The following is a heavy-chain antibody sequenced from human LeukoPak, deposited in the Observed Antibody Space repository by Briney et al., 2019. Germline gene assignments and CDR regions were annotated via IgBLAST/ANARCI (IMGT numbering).Heavy chain of an antibody. Sequence: SETLSLTCTVSGGSISSSSYYWGWLRQPPGKGLEWIGEINHSGSTNYNPSLKSRVTMSVDTSKNQFSLKLSSVTAADTAVYYCARDRRGSWYPDYWGQGTLVTVSS. CDR2: INHSGST. V-gene: IGHV4-39*07. J-gene: IGHJ4*02. D-gene: IGHD6-13*01. CDR3: ARDRRGSWYPDY. CDR1: GGSISSSSYY.